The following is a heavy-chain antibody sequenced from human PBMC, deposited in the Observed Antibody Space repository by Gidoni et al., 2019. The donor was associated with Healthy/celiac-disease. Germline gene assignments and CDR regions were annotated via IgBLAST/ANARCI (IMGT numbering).Heavy chain of an antibody. CDR1: GFTFRSYA. D-gene: IGHD3-22*01. J-gene: IGHJ1*01. Sequence: QVQLVASGGVVVQPCRSLRLPCPAPGFTFRSYAMHWVRQAPGKGLEWVAVISYDGSNKYYADSVKGRFTISRDNSKNTLYLQMNSLRAEDTAVYYCARDFDSSGYSMLVQHWGQGTLVTVSS. CDR2: ISYDGSNK. CDR3: ARDFDSSGYSMLVQH. V-gene: IGHV3-30-3*01.